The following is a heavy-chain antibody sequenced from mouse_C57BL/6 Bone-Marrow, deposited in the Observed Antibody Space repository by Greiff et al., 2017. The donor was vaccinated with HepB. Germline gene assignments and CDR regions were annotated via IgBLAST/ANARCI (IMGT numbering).Heavy chain of an antibody. CDR3: ARDGGAMDY. Sequence: VQLKESGGGLVKPGGSLKLSCAASGFTFSSYAMSWVRQTPEKRLEWVATISDGGSYTYYPDNVKGRFTISRDNAKNNLYLQMSHLKSEDTAMYYCARDGGAMDYWGQGTSVTVSS. CDR2: ISDGGSYT. V-gene: IGHV5-4*01. CDR1: GFTFSSYA. J-gene: IGHJ4*01.